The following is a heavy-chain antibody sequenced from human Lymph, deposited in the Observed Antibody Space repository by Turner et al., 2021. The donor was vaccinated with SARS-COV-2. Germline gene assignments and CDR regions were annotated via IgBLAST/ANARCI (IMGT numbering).Heavy chain of an antibody. CDR1: GFPFSSYS. J-gene: IGHJ6*02. V-gene: IGHV3-48*02. CDR2: ISISSSTI. Sequence: EVQLVESGGGLVQPGGSLRLPCAASGFPFSSYSMNWVRQAPGKGREWVSYISISSSTIYYADSVKGRFTISRDNAKNSLYLQMNSLRDEDTAVYYCARDRGGYGAYYYGMDVWGQGTTVTVSS. D-gene: IGHD2-15*01. CDR3: ARDRGGYGAYYYGMDV.